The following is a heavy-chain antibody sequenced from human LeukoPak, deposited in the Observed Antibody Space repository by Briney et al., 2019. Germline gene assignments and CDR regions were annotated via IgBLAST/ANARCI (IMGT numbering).Heavy chain of an antibody. Sequence: PGGSLRLSCAASGFTVSSNYMSWVRQAPGKGLEWVANINEDGSEKYYVDSVKGRFTISRDNAKNSLFLQMNSLRAEDTALYYCARDATAGAPRYWGQGTLVTVSS. V-gene: IGHV3-7*04. D-gene: IGHD1-26*01. CDR1: GFTVSSNY. J-gene: IGHJ4*02. CDR2: INEDGSEK. CDR3: ARDATAGAPRY.